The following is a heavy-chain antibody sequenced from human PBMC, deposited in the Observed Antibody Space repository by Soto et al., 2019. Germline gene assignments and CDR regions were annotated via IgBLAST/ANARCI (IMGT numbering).Heavy chain of an antibody. J-gene: IGHJ5*02. CDR1: GGTVASSHC. V-gene: IGHV4-4*02. Sequence: SETLSLTCGVSGGTVASSHCWMLFRQAPGRGLEWIGNVYHTGDTNFNPSLQSRVTFSVDKSNNQFSLRLTSVTAADTAVYFCAREIVTAGGNNYFDPWGPGTLVTVSS. CDR3: AREIVTAGGNNYFDP. CDR2: VYHTGDT. D-gene: IGHD2-21*02.